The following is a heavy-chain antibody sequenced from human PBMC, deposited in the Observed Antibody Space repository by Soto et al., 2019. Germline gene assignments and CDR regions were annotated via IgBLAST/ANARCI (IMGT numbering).Heavy chain of an antibody. D-gene: IGHD3-22*01. CDR2: ISWNSGSI. CDR1: GFTFDDYA. Sequence: SLRLSCAASGFTFDDYAMHWVRQAPGKGLEWVSGISWNSGSIGYADSVKGRFTISRDNAKNSLYLQMNSLRAEDTALYYCAQSSLNYYDSSGYYYPYWGQGTLVTVSS. V-gene: IGHV3-9*01. CDR3: AQSSLNYYDSSGYYYPY. J-gene: IGHJ4*02.